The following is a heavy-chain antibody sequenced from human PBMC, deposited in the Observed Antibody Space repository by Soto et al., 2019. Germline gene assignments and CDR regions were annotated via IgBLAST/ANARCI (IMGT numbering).Heavy chain of an antibody. D-gene: IGHD1-1*01. Sequence: EVQLVESGGGSVQPGGSLRLSCAASGITISSNGMNWVRQAPGKGLEWVSYISSSSDTIYYADLVKGRFTTSRDNAKNLLYLQMNSLRVEDTATYYCARGMGIATTGRYDYWGQGTLVTVSS. CDR3: ARGMGIATTGRYDY. J-gene: IGHJ4*02. V-gene: IGHV3-48*01. CDR2: ISSSSDTI. CDR1: GITISSNG.